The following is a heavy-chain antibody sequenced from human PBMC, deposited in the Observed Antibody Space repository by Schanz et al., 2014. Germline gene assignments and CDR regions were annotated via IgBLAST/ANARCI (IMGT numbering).Heavy chain of an antibody. V-gene: IGHV3-23*04. D-gene: IGHD5-18*01. CDR3: AKDAENTAMITDYFDY. CDR2: ISSGGGST. CDR1: GFSFSDHA. Sequence: EVQLVQSGGGLVQPGGSLRLSCAASGFSFSDHAMDWVRQAAGKGLEWVSSISSGGGSTYYADSVKGRFTISRDNSKNTLYLQMNSLRPEDTAVYYCAKDAENTAMITDYFDYWGQGTLVTVSS. J-gene: IGHJ4*02.